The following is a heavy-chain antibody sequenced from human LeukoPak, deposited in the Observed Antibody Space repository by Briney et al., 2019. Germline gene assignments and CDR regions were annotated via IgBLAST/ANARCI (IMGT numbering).Heavy chain of an antibody. CDR1: GFTFSSYA. CDR2: ISGSGGST. J-gene: IGHJ4*02. D-gene: IGHD3-3*01. V-gene: IGHV3-23*01. Sequence: GGSLRLSCAASGFTFSSYAMSWVRQAPGKGLEWVSAISGSGGSTYYADSVKGRFTISRDNSKNTLYLQMNSLRAEDTAFYYCAKAELGVDTFFDYWGQGTLVTVSS. CDR3: AKAELGVDTFFDY.